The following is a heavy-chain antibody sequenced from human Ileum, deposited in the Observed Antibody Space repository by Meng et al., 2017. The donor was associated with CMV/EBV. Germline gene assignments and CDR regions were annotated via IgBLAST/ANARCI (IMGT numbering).Heavy chain of an antibody. CDR3: ARLAGSGWYYFDH. Sequence: SGDSVSIGSFYWSWIRQPPGKGLEWIGYIYYRGSTNYNPSLRSRVTLSVDTSKNQFYLKLNSVTAADAAVYFCARLAGSGWYYFDHWGQGTLVTVSS. D-gene: IGHD3-22*01. CDR1: GDSVSIGSFY. CDR2: IYYRGST. J-gene: IGHJ4*02. V-gene: IGHV4-61*01.